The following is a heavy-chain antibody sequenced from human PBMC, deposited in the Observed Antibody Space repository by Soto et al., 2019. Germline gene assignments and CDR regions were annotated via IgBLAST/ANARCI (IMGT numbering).Heavy chain of an antibody. CDR3: AKDRMGASGWFDP. CDR2: VSGNGGNT. J-gene: IGHJ5*02. D-gene: IGHD1-26*01. Sequence: PEGSLRLSCVASGFSFSSYTMNWVRQAPGKGLEWVSGVSGNGGNTYYADSVKGRFSISRDNSKNTLYLQLNSLRAEDTAIYYCAKDRMGASGWFDPWGQGTPVTVSS. V-gene: IGHV3-23*01. CDR1: GFSFSSYT.